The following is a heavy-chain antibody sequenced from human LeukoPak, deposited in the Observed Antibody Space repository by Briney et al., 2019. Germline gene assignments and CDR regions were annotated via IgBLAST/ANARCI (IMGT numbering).Heavy chain of an antibody. V-gene: IGHV4-61*08. CDR2: IYYTGST. CDR3: ARFSWYIDY. CDR1: GGSISSGGYY. Sequence: SSQTLSLTCTVSGGSISSGGYYWSWIRQPPGKGLEWIGYIYYTGSTKYIPSLNSRVTMSIDTSKNQFSLKLSSVTAADTAVYYCARFSWYIDYWGQGTLVTVSS. J-gene: IGHJ4*02.